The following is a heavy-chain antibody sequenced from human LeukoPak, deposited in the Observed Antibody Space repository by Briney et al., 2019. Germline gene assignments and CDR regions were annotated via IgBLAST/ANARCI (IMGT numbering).Heavy chain of an antibody. Sequence: ASVKVSCKASGYTFTSYYMHWVRQAPGQGLEWMGIINPSGGSTSYAQKFQGRVTMTEDTSTDTAYMELSSLRSEDTAVYYCATAHDYGDYVKYYFDYWGQGTLVTVSS. CDR3: ATAHDYGDYVKYYFDY. J-gene: IGHJ4*02. CDR1: GYTFTSYY. D-gene: IGHD4-17*01. V-gene: IGHV1-46*01. CDR2: INPSGGST.